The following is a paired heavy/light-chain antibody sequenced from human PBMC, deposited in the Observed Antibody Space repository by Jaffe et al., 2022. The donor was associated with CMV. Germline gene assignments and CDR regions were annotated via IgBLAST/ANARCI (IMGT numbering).Light chain of an antibody. J-gene: IGKJ1*01. Sequence: DIVMTQTPLSLSVTPGQPASISCKSSQSLLHSDGKTYLYWYLQKPGQSPQLLIYEVSSRFSGVPDRFSGSGSGTDFTLKISRVEAEDVGVYYCMQGIHLPPATFGQGTKVEIK. CDR2: EVS. CDR1: QSLLHSDGKTY. CDR3: MQGIHLPPAT. V-gene: IGKV2-29*02.
Heavy chain of an antibody. V-gene: IGHV3-48*02. D-gene: IGHD5-18*01. CDR1: GFTFSSYS. J-gene: IGHJ6*02. Sequence: EVQLVESGGGLVQPGGSLRLSCAASGFTFSSYSMNWVRQAPGKGLEWVSYISSSSSTIYYADSVKGRFTISRDNAKNSLYLQMNSLRDEDTAVYYCARELDTAMAVNYYYYYGMDVWGQGTTVTVSS. CDR3: ARELDTAMAVNYYYYYGMDV. CDR2: ISSSSSTI.